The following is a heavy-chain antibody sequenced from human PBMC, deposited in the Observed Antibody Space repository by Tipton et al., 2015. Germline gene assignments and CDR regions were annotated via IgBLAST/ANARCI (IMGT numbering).Heavy chain of an antibody. CDR1: GFNFGDYA. D-gene: IGHD1-14*01. J-gene: IGHJ6*02. CDR3: AKDHNLWARGGMDV. CDR2: ISWDGSDI. V-gene: IGHV3-9*01. Sequence: SLRPSCAASGFNFGDYAMQWVRQAPGKGLEWVSGISWDGSDIGYADSVKGRFTISRDNAKNSLYLQMNSLRTEDTALYYCAKDHNLWARGGMDVWGQGTTVTVSS.